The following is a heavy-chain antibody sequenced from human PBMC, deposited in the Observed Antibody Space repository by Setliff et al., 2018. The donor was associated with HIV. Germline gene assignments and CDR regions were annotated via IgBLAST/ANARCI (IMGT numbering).Heavy chain of an antibody. CDR1: GFAFNDYY. J-gene: IGHJ4*02. D-gene: IGHD3-22*01. CDR3: SRVGTLIDNPWDYFDF. Sequence: GGSLRLSCVSSGFAFNDYYMTWVRQAPGKGLEWVATINEDGSQYYAEPVKGRFTVSRDNSKSTLYLQMNSLRTEDTAVYYCSRVGTLIDNPWDYFDFWGQGTLVTVSS. CDR2: INEDGSQ. V-gene: IGHV3-7*01.